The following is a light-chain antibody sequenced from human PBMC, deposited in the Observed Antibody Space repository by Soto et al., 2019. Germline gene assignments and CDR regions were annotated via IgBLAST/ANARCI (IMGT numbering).Light chain of an antibody. V-gene: IGKV3-15*01. CDR2: DAF. Sequence: KMITQAPPTLSVAPREKTTLTRRASQNVKTRLAWYQQKPGQAPRLLIYDAFTRATGIPARFSGSASGTEFTLTISSLQSEDFAVYYCQQYDEWPLTFGGGTKVDIK. J-gene: IGKJ4*01. CDR1: QNVKTR. CDR3: QQYDEWPLT.